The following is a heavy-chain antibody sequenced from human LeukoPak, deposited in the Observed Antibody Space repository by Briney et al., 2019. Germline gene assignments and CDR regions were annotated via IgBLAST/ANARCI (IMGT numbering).Heavy chain of an antibody. V-gene: IGHV4-4*02. Sequence: SETLSLTCSVSIGSISSSKWWSWVRQSPVKGLEWIGEIYLYGTTNYNPSFTSRVTMSVDRSRNQFSLKLTSVTAADTAVYYCARDLGSGHPRLYYYYMDVWGKGTTVTVSS. D-gene: IGHD3-3*01. CDR3: ARDLGSGHPRLYYYYMDV. CDR2: IYLYGTT. J-gene: IGHJ6*03. CDR1: IGSISSSKW.